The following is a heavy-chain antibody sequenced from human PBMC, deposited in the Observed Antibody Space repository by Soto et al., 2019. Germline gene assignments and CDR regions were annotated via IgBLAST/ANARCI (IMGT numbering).Heavy chain of an antibody. CDR1: GFTVSSSY. Sequence: PGGSLRLSCAASGFTVSSSYMTWVRQAPGEGLEWVSIIYPGGSAYYADSVRGRSTLSRDNSKNTLYLQMNSLRADDRAVYYCARFLRFYGSGGPFACWGRGAVVTVSS. D-gene: IGHD3-10*01. V-gene: IGHV3-53*01. CDR3: ARFLRFYGSGGPFAC. CDR2: IYPGGSA. J-gene: IGHJ4*02.